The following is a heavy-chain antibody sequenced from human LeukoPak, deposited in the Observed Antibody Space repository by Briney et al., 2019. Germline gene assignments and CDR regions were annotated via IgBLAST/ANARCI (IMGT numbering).Heavy chain of an antibody. J-gene: IGHJ6*03. CDR2: IIPIFGTA. V-gene: IGHV1-69*13. CDR3: ARPPFTVTTSAPYYYYYYMDV. Sequence: PVASVKVSCKASGGTFSSYAISWVRQAPGQGLEWMGGIIPIFGTANYAQKFQGRVTITADESTSTAYMELSSLRSEDTAVYYCARPPFTVTTSAPYYYYYYMDVWGKGTTVTVSS. D-gene: IGHD4-17*01. CDR1: GGTFSSYA.